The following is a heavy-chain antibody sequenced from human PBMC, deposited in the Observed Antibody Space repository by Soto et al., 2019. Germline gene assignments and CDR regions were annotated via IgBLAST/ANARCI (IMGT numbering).Heavy chain of an antibody. D-gene: IGHD2-2*01. CDR2: INPSTGST. CDR1: GYPITGHY. J-gene: IGHJ4*02. CDR3: ARPYCNSTACFHLYLDY. V-gene: IGHV1-46*03. Sequence: QVQLVQSGAEVKKPGASVKVSCKASGYPITGHYMHWVRQARGRGPEWMGIINPSTGSTTYAQSFQGRVSMTRDTSASTVYLELSSLTSEDTAIYYCARPYCNSTACFHLYLDYWGQGTLVTVSS.